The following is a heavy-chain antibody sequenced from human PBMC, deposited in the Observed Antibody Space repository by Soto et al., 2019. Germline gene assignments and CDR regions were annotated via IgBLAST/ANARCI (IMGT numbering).Heavy chain of an antibody. Sequence: PGGSLRLSCAASGFTFGNYGMHWVRQAPGKGLEWVAVIWFDGNKQHYADSVKGRFTISRDNSKNTLYLQMNSLRAEDTAVYYCAKFGMATTKRSPPYYIDYWGQGALVTVSS. CDR2: IWFDGNKQ. CDR3: AKFGMATTKRSPPYYIDY. J-gene: IGHJ4*02. CDR1: GFTFGNYG. D-gene: IGHD1-1*01. V-gene: IGHV3-33*06.